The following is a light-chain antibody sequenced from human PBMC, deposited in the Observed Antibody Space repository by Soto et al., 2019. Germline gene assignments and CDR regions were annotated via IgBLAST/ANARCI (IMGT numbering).Light chain of an antibody. Sequence: EIVLTQSPATLSLSPGERATLSCRASQSVSSYLAWYQQKPGQAPRLLIYDASNRATGIPARFSGSGSGTDFTTTISSLEPEDSAVYYCQQRSNWHRTFGQGTKVEIK. V-gene: IGKV3-11*01. CDR2: DAS. CDR1: QSVSSY. J-gene: IGKJ1*01. CDR3: QQRSNWHRT.